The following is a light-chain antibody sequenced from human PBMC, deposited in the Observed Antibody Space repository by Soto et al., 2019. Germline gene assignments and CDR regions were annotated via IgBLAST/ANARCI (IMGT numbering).Light chain of an antibody. CDR2: EVT. CDR1: SSDVGGYNF. Sequence: QSALTQPPSASGSPGQSVTISCTGTSSDVGGYNFVSWYQQHPGEAPKLIIYEVTKRPSGVPDRFSGSKSGNTASLTVSGLQTADEADYYCISYAGSNSRYVFGTGTKLTVL. V-gene: IGLV2-8*01. CDR3: ISYAGSNSRYV. J-gene: IGLJ1*01.